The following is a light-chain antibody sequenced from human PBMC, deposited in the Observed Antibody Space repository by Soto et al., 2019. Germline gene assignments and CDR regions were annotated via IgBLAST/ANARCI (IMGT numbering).Light chain of an antibody. CDR2: EVT. CDR3: SSYAGRDIGV. CDR1: SVDINY. J-gene: IGLJ3*02. V-gene: IGLV2-8*01. Sequence: QSALTQPPSASGSRGQSVTISCTGTSVDINYVSWFQQHPGKAPKLIICEVTKRPSGVPDRFSGSKSGNTASLPVSGLQDDDEADYYCSSYAGRDIGVFGGGTKLTVL.